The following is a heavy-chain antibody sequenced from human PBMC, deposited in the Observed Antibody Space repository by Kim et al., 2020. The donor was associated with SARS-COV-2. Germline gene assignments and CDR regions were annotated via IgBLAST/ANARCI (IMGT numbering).Heavy chain of an antibody. V-gene: IGHV3-64D*09. CDR3: VNSGIVVVTAIQPL. D-gene: IGHD2-21*02. J-gene: IGHJ4*02. Sequence: ADPMKGRFTISRDNSKNTLYLQMSSLRAEDTAVYYCVNSGIVVVTAIQPLWGQGTLVTVSS.